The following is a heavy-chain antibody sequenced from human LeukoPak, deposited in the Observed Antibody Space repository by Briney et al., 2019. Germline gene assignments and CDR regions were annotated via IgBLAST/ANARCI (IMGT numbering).Heavy chain of an antibody. CDR1: GGSISSYY. J-gene: IGHJ5*02. CDR2: IYTSGST. Sequence: SETLSLTCTVSGGSISSYYWSWIRQPAGKGLEWIGRIYTSGSTNYNPSLKSRVTMSLDTSKNQFSLKLSSVTAADTAVYYCARALGYGDEEWFDPWGQGTLVTVSS. V-gene: IGHV4-4*07. D-gene: IGHD4-17*01. CDR3: ARALGYGDEEWFDP.